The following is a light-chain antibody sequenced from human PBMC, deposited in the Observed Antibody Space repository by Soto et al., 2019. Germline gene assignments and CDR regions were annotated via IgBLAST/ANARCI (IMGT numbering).Light chain of an antibody. Sequence: EIVLTQSPATLSLSPGDRATLSCRASQTVSSYLAWYQQKPGQAPRLLIYDASSRATGIPARFSGSGSGTDFTHTIPILEPEDFAVYDCQWRRDWPSTFGGGTKVEIK. CDR2: DAS. V-gene: IGKV3-11*01. J-gene: IGKJ4*01. CDR1: QTVSSY. CDR3: QWRRDWPST.